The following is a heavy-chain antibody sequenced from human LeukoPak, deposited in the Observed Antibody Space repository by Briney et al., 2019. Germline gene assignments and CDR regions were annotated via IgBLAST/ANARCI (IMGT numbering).Heavy chain of an antibody. D-gene: IGHD6-19*01. Sequence: ASVKVSCKASGYTFTSYGISWVRQAPGQGLEWMGWINGYYGNTDSAQNLQGRVTMTRDTSTSTAYMELRSLTSDDTAVYYCARRGPVGGGWGFDYWSQGTLVTVSS. CDR1: GYTFTSYG. CDR3: ARRGPVGGGWGFDY. J-gene: IGHJ4*02. CDR2: INGYYGNT. V-gene: IGHV1-18*01.